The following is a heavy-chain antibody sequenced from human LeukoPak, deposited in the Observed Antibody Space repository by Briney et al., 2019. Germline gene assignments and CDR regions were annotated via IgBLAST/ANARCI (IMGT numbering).Heavy chain of an antibody. CDR1: GGSISSYY. J-gene: IGHJ3*02. D-gene: IGHD3-10*01. V-gene: IGHV4-59*01. Sequence: SETLSLTCTVSGGSISSYYWSWIRQPPGKGLEWIGYIYYSGSTNYNPSLKSRVTISVDTSKNQFSLKLGSVTAADTAVYYCARDQISYYYGSGRGRAFDIWGQGTMVTVSS. CDR2: IYYSGST. CDR3: ARDQISYYYGSGRGRAFDI.